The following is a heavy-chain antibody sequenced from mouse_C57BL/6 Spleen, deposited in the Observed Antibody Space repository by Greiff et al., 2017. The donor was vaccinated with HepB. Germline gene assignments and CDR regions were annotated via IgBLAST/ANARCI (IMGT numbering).Heavy chain of an antibody. CDR3: TRPGSSFYYAMDY. V-gene: IGHV6-6*01. CDR1: GFTFSDAW. CDR2: IRNKANNHAT. J-gene: IGHJ4*01. Sequence: EVMLQESGGGLVQPGGSMKLSCAASGFTFSDAWMDWVRQSPEKGLEWVAEIRNKANNHATYYAESVKGRFTISRDDSKSSVYLQMNSLRAEDTGIYYCTRPGSSFYYAMDYWGQGTSVTVSS. D-gene: IGHD1-1*01.